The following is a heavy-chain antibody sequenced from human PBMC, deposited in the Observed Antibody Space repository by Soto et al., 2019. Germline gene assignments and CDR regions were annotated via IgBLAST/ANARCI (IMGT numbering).Heavy chain of an antibody. Sequence: GASVKVSCKASGGTFSSYAISWVRQAPGQGLEWMGGIIPIFGTANYAQKFQGRVTITADESTSTAYMELSSLRSEDTAVYYCATHSTGQYSSSWDAIRYYYYYGMDVWGQGTTVTVSS. J-gene: IGHJ6*02. D-gene: IGHD6-13*01. V-gene: IGHV1-69*13. CDR3: ATHSTGQYSSSWDAIRYYYYYGMDV. CDR1: GGTFSSYA. CDR2: IIPIFGTA.